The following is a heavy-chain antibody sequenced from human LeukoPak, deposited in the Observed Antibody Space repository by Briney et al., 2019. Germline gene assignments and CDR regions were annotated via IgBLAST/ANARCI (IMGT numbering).Heavy chain of an antibody. V-gene: IGHV3-23*01. CDR3: ARDMWVPAALPDY. J-gene: IGHJ4*02. CDR1: GFTFSSYA. D-gene: IGHD2-2*01. CDR2: ISSSGDST. Sequence: GGSLRLSCAASGFTFSSYAMSWVRQAPGKGLEWVSAISSSGDSTYYADSVKGRFTISRDNSKNTLYLQMNSLRAEDTAVYYCARDMWVPAALPDYWGQGTLVTVSS.